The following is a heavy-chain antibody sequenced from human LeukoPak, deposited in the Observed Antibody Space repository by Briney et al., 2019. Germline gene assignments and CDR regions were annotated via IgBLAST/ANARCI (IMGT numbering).Heavy chain of an antibody. CDR1: GGSISTYY. CDR3: AREAAGRYYFDY. V-gene: IGHV4-59*01. CDR2: IYYSGST. D-gene: IGHD2-15*01. J-gene: IGHJ4*02. Sequence: PSETLSLTCTVSGGSISTYYWSWIRQPPGKGLEWIGYIYYSGSTNYNPSLKSRVTISVDKPKNQLSLNLSSVTAADTAVYYCAREAAGRYYFDYWGQGTLLAVFS.